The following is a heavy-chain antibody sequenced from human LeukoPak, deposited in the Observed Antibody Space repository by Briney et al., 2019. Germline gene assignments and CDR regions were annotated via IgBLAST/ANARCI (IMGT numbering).Heavy chain of an antibody. CDR3: ARDGNWGFGWFDP. CDR1: GGSISSGDYY. J-gene: IGHJ5*02. Sequence: SQTLSLTCTVSGGSISSGDYYWSWIRQPPGKGLEWLGYIYYSGSTYYNPSLKSRVTISVDTSKNQFSLKLSSVTAADTAVYYCARDGNWGFGWFDPWGQGTLVTVSS. V-gene: IGHV4-30-4*08. D-gene: IGHD7-27*01. CDR2: IYYSGST.